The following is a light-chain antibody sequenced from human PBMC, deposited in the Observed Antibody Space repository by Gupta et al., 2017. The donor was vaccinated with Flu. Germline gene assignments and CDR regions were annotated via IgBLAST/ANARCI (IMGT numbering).Light chain of an antibody. CDR2: AAS. CDR3: QNENNSPWT. Sequence: PSFLSASVGDTVTITCRASQGIYNYLAWYQQKPGEGPRLLIYAASTVQSGVPSRFSGRGSGTDFTLTISSLQPEDVATYYCQNENNSPWTFGQGTKVEIK. J-gene: IGKJ1*01. CDR1: QGIYNY. V-gene: IGKV1-27*01.